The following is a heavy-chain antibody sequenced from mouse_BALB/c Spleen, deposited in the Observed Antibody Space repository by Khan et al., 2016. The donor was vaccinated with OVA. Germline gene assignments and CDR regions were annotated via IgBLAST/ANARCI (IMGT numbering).Heavy chain of an antibody. D-gene: IGHD2-3*01. V-gene: IGHV3-2*02. Sequence: EVQLQESGPGLVKPSQSLSLTCTVTGYSITSDYAWNWIRQFPGNKLEWMGYISYSGSTNYNPALKSRISITRDTSKNQFFLQLNSVTTEDTATHYCARDGSRYNYAMDYWGQGTSGTVSS. J-gene: IGHJ4*01. CDR2: ISYSGST. CDR3: ARDGSRYNYAMDY. CDR1: GYSITSDYA.